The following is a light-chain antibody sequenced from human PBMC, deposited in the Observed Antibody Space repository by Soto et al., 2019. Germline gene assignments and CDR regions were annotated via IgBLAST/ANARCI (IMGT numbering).Light chain of an antibody. CDR1: QDISNY. Sequence: MKQSPSARPGAVADRDTITCPASQDISNYLNWYQQKLGKAPKLLIYDASNLETGVPSRFSATVSGTEFSLTITSLQPEDFATYYCQQLFDSPITFGQGTRLEIK. V-gene: IGKV1-33*01. J-gene: IGKJ5*01. CDR2: DAS. CDR3: QQLFDSPIT.